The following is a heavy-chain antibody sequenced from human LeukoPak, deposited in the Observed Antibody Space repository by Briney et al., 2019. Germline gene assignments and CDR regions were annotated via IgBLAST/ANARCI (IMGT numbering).Heavy chain of an antibody. J-gene: IGHJ4*02. CDR1: GYTFTSYG. CDR2: ISAYNGNT. Sequence: ASVKVSCKASGYTFTSYGISWVRQAPGQGLEWMGWISAYNGNTNFAQKLQGRVTMTRDTSISTAYMELSRLRSDDTAVYYCARDLVGDFDYWGQGTLVTVSS. CDR3: ARDLVGDFDY. D-gene: IGHD1-26*01. V-gene: IGHV1-18*01.